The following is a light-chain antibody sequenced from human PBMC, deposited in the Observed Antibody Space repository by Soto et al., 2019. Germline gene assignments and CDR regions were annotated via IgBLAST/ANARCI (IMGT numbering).Light chain of an antibody. CDR2: YDS. V-gene: IGLV3-21*04. CDR3: QVWDSSSDHVL. Sequence: SYELTQPPSVAVALGKTARITCGGNNIGSKSVHWYQQKPGKAPVLVIYYDSDRPSGIPERFSGSNSGNTATLTISRVEAGDDADYYCQVWDSSSDHVLFGGGTKLTVL. CDR1: NIGSKS. J-gene: IGLJ2*01.